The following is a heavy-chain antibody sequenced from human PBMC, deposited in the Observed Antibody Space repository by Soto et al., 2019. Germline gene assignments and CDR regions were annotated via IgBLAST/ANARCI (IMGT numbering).Heavy chain of an antibody. CDR2: ISGSGGST. V-gene: IGHV3-23*01. CDR1: GFTFSSYA. D-gene: IGHD2-2*01. CDR3: AMYGYCSSTSCYAGTVDYYYYGMDV. J-gene: IGHJ6*02. Sequence: GGSLRLSCAASGFTFSSYAMSWVRQAPGKGLEWVSAISGSGGSTYYADSVKGRFTISRDNSKNTLYLQMNSLRAEDTAVYYCAMYGYCSSTSCYAGTVDYYYYGMDVWGQGTTVTVSS.